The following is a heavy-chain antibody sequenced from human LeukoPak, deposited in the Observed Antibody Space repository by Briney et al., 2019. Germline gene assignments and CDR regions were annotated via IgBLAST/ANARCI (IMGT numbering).Heavy chain of an antibody. CDR1: GFTFSSYA. Sequence: GGSLRLSCAASGFTFSSYAMHWVRQAPGKGLEYVSAISSNGGSTYYANSVKARLTISRDNSNNTLYLKMGSLRAEDMAVYYCARSPGEVVNPEYAFDIWGQGTMVTVSS. J-gene: IGHJ3*02. CDR2: ISSNGGST. D-gene: IGHD3-10*01. CDR3: ARSPGEVVNPEYAFDI. V-gene: IGHV3-64*01.